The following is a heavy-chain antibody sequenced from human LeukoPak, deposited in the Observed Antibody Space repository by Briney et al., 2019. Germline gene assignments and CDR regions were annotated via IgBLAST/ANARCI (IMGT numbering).Heavy chain of an antibody. CDR3: ARYIVSYPHDAFDI. V-gene: IGHV4-34*01. D-gene: IGHD1-26*01. Sequence: PSETLSLTCAVYGGSFNDYYWNWIRQPPGKGLEWIGEINLRGSTTYNPSLKSRVTISLDESKNQFSLKLSSVTAADTAVYFCARYIVSYPHDAFDIWGQGTMVTVSS. J-gene: IGHJ3*02. CDR1: GGSFNDYY. CDR2: INLRGST.